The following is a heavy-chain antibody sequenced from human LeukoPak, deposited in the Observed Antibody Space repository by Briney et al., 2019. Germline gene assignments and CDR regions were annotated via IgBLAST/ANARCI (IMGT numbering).Heavy chain of an antibody. D-gene: IGHD3-10*01. V-gene: IGHV3-74*01. J-gene: IGHJ1*01. CDR2: IDEFGRAT. CDR1: GFSLRENW. CDR3: TRDLVLGSGSYGH. Sequence: GGSLRLSCAASGFSLRENWMHWVRQAPGQGLVWVSRIDEFGRATFYADSVKGRFTISRDDATNTVYLQMNSLRADDTAIYFCTRDLVLGSGSYGHWGQGTLVTVSA.